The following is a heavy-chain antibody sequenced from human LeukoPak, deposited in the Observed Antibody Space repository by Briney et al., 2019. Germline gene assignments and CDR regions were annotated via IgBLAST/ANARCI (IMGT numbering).Heavy chain of an antibody. CDR1: GGSISSYY. Sequence: SETLSLTCTVSGGSISSYYWSWIRQPPGKGLEWIGYIYYSGSTNYNPSLKSRVTISVDTSKNQFSLKLSSVTAADTAMYYCARVQGQQLVEWFGPWGQGTLVTVSS. D-gene: IGHD6-13*01. CDR3: ARVQGQQLVEWFGP. J-gene: IGHJ5*02. V-gene: IGHV4-59*01. CDR2: IYYSGST.